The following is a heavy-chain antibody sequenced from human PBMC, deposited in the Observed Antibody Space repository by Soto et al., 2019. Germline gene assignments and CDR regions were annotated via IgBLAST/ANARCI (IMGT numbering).Heavy chain of an antibody. CDR1: GFTFSSYS. V-gene: IGHV3-21*01. CDR2: ISSSSSYI. CDR3: ARDFRWLQYHYYGMDV. D-gene: IGHD5-12*01. Sequence: GGSLRLSCAASGFTFSSYSMNWVRQAPGKGLEWVSSISSSSSYIYYADSVKGRFTISRDNAKNSLYLQMNSLRAEDTAVYYCARDFRWLQYHYYGMDVWGQGTTVTVSS. J-gene: IGHJ6*02.